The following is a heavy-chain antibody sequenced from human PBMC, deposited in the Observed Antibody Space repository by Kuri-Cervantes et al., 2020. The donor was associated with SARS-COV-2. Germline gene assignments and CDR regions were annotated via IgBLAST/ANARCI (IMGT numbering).Heavy chain of an antibody. D-gene: IGHD4-23*01. CDR1: GGSISSSNW. V-gene: IGHV4-4*02. Sequence: SETLSLTCAVSGGSISSSNWWSWVRQPPGKGLEWIGEIYHSGSTNYNPSLKSRLTISLDKSKNQSSLKLSSVTAADTAVYNCARQGGWKYGGNPGYFDYWGQGTLVTVSS. CDR3: ARQGGWKYGGNPGYFDY. CDR2: IYHSGST. J-gene: IGHJ4*02.